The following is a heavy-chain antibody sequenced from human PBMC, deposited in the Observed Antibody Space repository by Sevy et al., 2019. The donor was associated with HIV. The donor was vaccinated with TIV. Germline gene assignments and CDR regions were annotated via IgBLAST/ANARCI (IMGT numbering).Heavy chain of an antibody. CDR2: ISGSDGII. D-gene: IGHD4-17*01. CDR3: ARDHVKDGDLGDYYYFAMDV. CDR1: GFTFSDYY. V-gene: IGHV3-11*01. J-gene: IGHJ6*02. Sequence: GGSLRLSCAASGFTFSDYYMSWIRQAPGKGLEWISYISGSDGIIYYADSVTGRFTVSRDNSKNSLYLQMSSLRAEDTAVYYCARDHVKDGDLGDYYYFAMDVWGQGTTVTVSS.